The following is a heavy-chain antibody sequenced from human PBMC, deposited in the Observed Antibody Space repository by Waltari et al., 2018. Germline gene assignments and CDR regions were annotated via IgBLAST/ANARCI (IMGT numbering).Heavy chain of an antibody. D-gene: IGHD6-13*01. CDR3: AEGYEAAGKNAFDI. Sequence: QLQLQESGPGLVKPSETLSLTCTVSGGSISSSSYYWGWIRQPPGKGLEWIGSIYYSGSTYYNPSLKSRVTISVDTSKNQFSLKLSSVTAADTAVYYCAEGYEAAGKNAFDIWGQGTMVTVSS. CDR1: GGSISSSSYY. V-gene: IGHV4-39*01. CDR2: IYYSGST. J-gene: IGHJ3*02.